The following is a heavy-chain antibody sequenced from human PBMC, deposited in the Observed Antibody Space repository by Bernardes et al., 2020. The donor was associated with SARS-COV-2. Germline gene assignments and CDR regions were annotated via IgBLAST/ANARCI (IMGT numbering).Heavy chain of an antibody. V-gene: IGHV1-2*02. CDR1: GYNLTGHY. Sequence: ASVKVSCKASGYNLTGHYIHWMRQAPGQGLEWMGWINPNSDGRNNAQKFQGRVTMSRDTSISTVYMELSRLTSDDTAIYYCARDRVGAGPTRGYYYYYGMDLWGQGTAVTVSS. D-gene: IGHD1-1*01. CDR2: INPNSDGR. CDR3: ARDRVGAGPTRGYYYYYGMDL. J-gene: IGHJ6*02.